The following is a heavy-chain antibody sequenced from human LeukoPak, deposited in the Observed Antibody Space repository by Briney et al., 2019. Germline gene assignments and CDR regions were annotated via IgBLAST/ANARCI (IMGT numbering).Heavy chain of an antibody. CDR3: ARRCGSGGSCHSFDY. D-gene: IGHD2-15*01. CDR2: ISGSGAGT. CDR1: GFTLSSYS. Sequence: GGSLRLSCAASGFTLSSYSMSWVRQAPGKGLEWVSRISGSGAGTYYSDSVRGRFTISRDNSKNTLYLQMNSLRAEDTAVYYCARRCGSGGSCHSFDYWGQGTLVTVSS. J-gene: IGHJ4*02. V-gene: IGHV3-23*01.